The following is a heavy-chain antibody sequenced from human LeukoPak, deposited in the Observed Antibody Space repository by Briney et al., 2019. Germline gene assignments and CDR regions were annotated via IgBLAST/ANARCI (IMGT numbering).Heavy chain of an antibody. J-gene: IGHJ4*02. D-gene: IGHD3-10*01. Sequence: PSETLSLTCTVSGGSISSSSYYRTWIRQPPGKGLEWIGNIYYSGSTYYNPSLKSRVTIFVDTSKNQFSLRLSSVTAADTAVYYCATTVHDYYGSGRDGYHFDHWGQGTLVTVSS. CDR2: IYYSGST. CDR3: ATTVHDYYGSGRDGYHFDH. V-gene: IGHV4-39*01. CDR1: GGSISSSSYY.